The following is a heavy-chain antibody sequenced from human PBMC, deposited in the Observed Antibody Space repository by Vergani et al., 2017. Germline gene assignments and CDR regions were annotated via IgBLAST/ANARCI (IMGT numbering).Heavy chain of an antibody. CDR3: ARRVTAPYWYFDL. CDR2: IYPGDSDT. Sequence: EVQLVQSGAEVKKPGESLKISCKGSGYSFTNCWIGWVRQRPGKGLEWMGTIYPGDSDTSYSPSFQGQVTISADKSINTAYLQWSSLEASDTAMYYCARRVTAPYWYFDLWGRGTLVTVSS. J-gene: IGHJ2*01. CDR1: GYSFTNCW. D-gene: IGHD4-11*01. V-gene: IGHV5-51*03.